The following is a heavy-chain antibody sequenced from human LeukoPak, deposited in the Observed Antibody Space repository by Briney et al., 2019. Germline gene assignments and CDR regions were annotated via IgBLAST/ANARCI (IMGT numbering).Heavy chain of an antibody. V-gene: IGHV1-69*13. Sequence: SVKVSCKASGGTFSSYAISWVRQAPGQGLECMGGIIPIFGTANYAQKFQGRVTITADESTSTAYMELSSLRSEDTAVYYCARGLRQWLSYWYFDLWGRGTLVTVSS. CDR3: ARGLRQWLSYWYFDL. J-gene: IGHJ2*01. CDR2: IIPIFGTA. CDR1: GGTFSSYA. D-gene: IGHD6-19*01.